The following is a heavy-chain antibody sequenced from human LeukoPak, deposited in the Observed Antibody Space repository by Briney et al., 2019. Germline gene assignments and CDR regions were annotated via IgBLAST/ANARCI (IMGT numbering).Heavy chain of an antibody. CDR1: GFTFDDYA. CDR3: AGGYKSDY. J-gene: IGHJ4*02. Sequence: PGGSLRLSCAASGFTFDDYAMHWVRQAPGKGLEWVSLISGDGGSTYYADSVKGRFTVSRDNAKNTLYLQMNSLRAEDTAVYYCAGGYKSDYWGQGTLVTVSS. D-gene: IGHD5-18*01. V-gene: IGHV3-43*02. CDR2: ISGDGGST.